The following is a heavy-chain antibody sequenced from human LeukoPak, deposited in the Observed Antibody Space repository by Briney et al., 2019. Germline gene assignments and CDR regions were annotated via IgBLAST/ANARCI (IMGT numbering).Heavy chain of an antibody. CDR3: AKDGDILTGSDY. J-gene: IGHJ4*02. Sequence: PGTSLRLSCTASGFTFNSFGMHWVRQAPGKGLEYVSAISSNGGSTYYANSVKGRFTISRDNSKNTLYLQMNSLRAEDTAVYYCAKDGDILTGSDYWGQGTLVTVSS. CDR1: GFTFNSFG. V-gene: IGHV3-64*01. D-gene: IGHD3-9*01. CDR2: ISSNGGST.